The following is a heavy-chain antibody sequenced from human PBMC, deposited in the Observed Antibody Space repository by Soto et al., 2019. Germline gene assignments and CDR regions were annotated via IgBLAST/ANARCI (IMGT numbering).Heavy chain of an antibody. J-gene: IGHJ4*02. D-gene: IGHD6-13*01. CDR3: ARERAVAGFDY. CDR2: MNPNSGNT. Sequence: QVQLVQSGAEVKKPGASVKVSCKASGYTFTSYDINWVRQATGQGLEWMGWMNPNSGNTGYAQKCKGRVTMTRNTSISTVYMELSSLRSEDTSVYYCARERAVAGFDYWGQGTLVTVSS. CDR1: GYTFTSYD. V-gene: IGHV1-8*01.